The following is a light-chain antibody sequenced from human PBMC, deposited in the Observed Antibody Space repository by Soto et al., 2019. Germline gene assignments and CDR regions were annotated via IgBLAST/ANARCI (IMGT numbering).Light chain of an antibody. V-gene: IGLV1-44*01. Sequence: QSALTQPPSASGTPGQRVTISCSGSSSNIGTNPVNWYQQLPGTAPKLLIYTNYQRPSGVPDRFSGSKSGTSASLAISGLQSDDEADHYCAAWDDSLNGHVLGTGTKVTVL. CDR3: AAWDDSLNGHV. CDR1: SSNIGTNP. CDR2: TNY. J-gene: IGLJ1*01.